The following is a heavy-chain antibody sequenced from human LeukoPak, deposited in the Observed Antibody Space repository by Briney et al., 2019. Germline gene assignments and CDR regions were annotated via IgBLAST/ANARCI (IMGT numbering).Heavy chain of an antibody. CDR1: GFTFSSYW. CDR2: IKGDGSED. D-gene: IGHD3-10*01. CDR3: ARDVPYNMNQMYFDY. V-gene: IGHV3-7*01. Sequence: PGGSLRLSCAASGFTFSSYWMAWVRQAPGKGLEWVANIKGDGSEDHYVDSVRGRFTISRDNAKNSLYLQMNSLTAEDTAVYYCARDVPYNMNQMYFDYWGQGTLVTVSS. J-gene: IGHJ4*02.